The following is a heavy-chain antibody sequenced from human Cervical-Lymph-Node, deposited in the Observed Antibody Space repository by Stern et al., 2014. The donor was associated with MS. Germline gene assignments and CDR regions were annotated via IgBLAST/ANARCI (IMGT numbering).Heavy chain of an antibody. CDR1: GFTFSSYG. V-gene: IGHV3-30*18. D-gene: IGHD1-26*01. CDR2: ISYDGSNK. Sequence: QVQLVESGGGVVQPGRSLRLSCAASGFTFSSYGMHWVRQAPGKGLEWEAVISYDGSNKYYAVSVKGRFTISRDNSKNTLYLQMNSLRAEDTAVYYCAKDLGGSYYHYYYGMDVWGQGTTVTVSS. CDR3: AKDLGGSYYHYYYGMDV. J-gene: IGHJ6*02.